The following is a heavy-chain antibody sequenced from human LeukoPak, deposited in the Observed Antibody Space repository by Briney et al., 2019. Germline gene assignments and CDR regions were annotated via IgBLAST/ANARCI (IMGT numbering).Heavy chain of an antibody. Sequence: ETLSLTCAVYGGSFSGYYWSWIRQPPGKGLEWIGEINHSGSTNYNPSLKSRVTISVDTSKNQFSLKLSSVTAADTAVYYCARGGQWLVLEKDAFDIWGQGTMVTVSS. CDR2: INHSGST. J-gene: IGHJ3*02. CDR3: ARGGQWLVLEKDAFDI. V-gene: IGHV4-34*01. CDR1: GGSFSGYY. D-gene: IGHD6-19*01.